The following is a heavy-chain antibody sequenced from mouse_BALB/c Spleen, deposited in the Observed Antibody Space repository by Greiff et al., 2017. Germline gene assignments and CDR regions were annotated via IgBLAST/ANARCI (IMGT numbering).Heavy chain of an antibody. J-gene: IGHJ3*01. V-gene: IGHV5-4*02. CDR2: ISDGGSYT. D-gene: IGHD2-14*01. CDR3: ARGLYYMYDGFAY. Sequence: EVKLVESGGGLVKPGGSLKLSCAASGFTFSDYYMYWVRQTPEKRLEWVATISDGGSYTYYPDSVKGRFTISRDNAKNNLYLQMSSLKSEDTAMYYCARGLYYMYDGFAYWGQGTLVTVSA. CDR1: GFTFSDYY.